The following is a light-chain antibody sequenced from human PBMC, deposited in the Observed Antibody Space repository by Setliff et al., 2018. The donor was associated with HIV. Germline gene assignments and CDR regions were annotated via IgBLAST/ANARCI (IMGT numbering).Light chain of an antibody. CDR3: SSFTSSSTFV. CDR1: SSDIGYYNF. Sequence: QSALTRPASVSGSPGQSITLSCTGTSSDIGYYNFVSWYQQHPGKAPKLMIFEVTKRPSGVSNRFSGSKSGNTASLTISGLQTEDEADYYCSSFTSSSTFVFGTGTKVTVL. J-gene: IGLJ1*01. V-gene: IGLV2-14*02. CDR2: EVT.